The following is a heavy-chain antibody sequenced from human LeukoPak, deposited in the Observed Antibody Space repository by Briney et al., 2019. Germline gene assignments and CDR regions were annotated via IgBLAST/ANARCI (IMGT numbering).Heavy chain of an antibody. Sequence: GGSLKLSWAPAGLTFSGSAMHWVRQASGKGLEWVGRIRSKGNSYATAYGASVKGRFTISRDDSKNTAYLQMNSLKTEDTAVYYCTSVGVAGTDYYYGMDVWGQGTTVTVSS. CDR2: IRSKGNSYAT. CDR1: GLTFSGSA. J-gene: IGHJ6*02. CDR3: TSVGVAGTDYYYGMDV. V-gene: IGHV3-73*01. D-gene: IGHD6-19*01.